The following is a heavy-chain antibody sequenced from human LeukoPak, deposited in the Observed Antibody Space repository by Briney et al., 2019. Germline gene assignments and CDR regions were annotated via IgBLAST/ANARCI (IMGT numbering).Heavy chain of an antibody. V-gene: IGHV3-7*01. CDR2: IKQDGSEK. D-gene: IGHD3-3*01. CDR1: GFTFSGYW. Sequence: GGSLRLSCAASGFTFSGYWMSWVCQAPGKGLEWVANIKQDGSEKYYVDSVKGRFTISRDNAKNSLYLQMNSLRAEDTAVYYCARDPTIFGVVIVPDYWGQGTLVTVSS. J-gene: IGHJ4*02. CDR3: ARDPTIFGVVIVPDY.